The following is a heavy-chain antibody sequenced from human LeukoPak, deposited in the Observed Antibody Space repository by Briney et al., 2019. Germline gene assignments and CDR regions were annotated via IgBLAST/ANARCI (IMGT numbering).Heavy chain of an antibody. CDR2: IYHSGST. D-gene: IGHD3-22*01. Sequence: NSSQTLSLTCAVSGGSISSGGYSWSWIRQPPGKGLEWIGYIYHSGSTYYNPSLKSRVTISVDRSKNQFSLKLSSVTAADTAVCYCARGSVVVTPFDYWGQGTLVTVSS. CDR3: ARGSVVVTPFDY. CDR1: GGSISSGGYS. V-gene: IGHV4-30-2*01. J-gene: IGHJ4*02.